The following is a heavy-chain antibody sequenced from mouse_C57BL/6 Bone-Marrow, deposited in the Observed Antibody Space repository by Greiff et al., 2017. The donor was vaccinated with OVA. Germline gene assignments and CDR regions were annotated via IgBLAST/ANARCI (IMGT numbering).Heavy chain of an antibody. J-gene: IGHJ3*01. CDR3: ARHSCAY. CDR1: GFTFSSYG. Sequence: EVKLMESGGDLVKPGGSLKLSCAASGFTFSSYGMSWVRQTPDKRLEWVATISSGGSYPYYPDSVKGRFTISRDNAKNTLYLQMSSLKSEDTAMYYCARHSCAYWGQGTLVTVSA. CDR2: ISSGGSYP. V-gene: IGHV5-6*01.